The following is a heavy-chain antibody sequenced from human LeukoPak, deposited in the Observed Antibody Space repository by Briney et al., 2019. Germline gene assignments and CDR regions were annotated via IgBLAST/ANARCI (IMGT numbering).Heavy chain of an antibody. D-gene: IGHD3-10*01. V-gene: IGHV1-2*02. CDR1: GYTFTGYY. CDR2: INPNSGGT. CDR3: ARGNFYDNKGYSPELRY. J-gene: IGHJ4*02. Sequence: ASVKVSCKASGYTFTGYYMHWVRQAPGQGLEWMGWINPNSGGTNYAQKFQGRVTMTRDTSIGTAYMELSRLTSDDTAVYYCARGNFYDNKGYSPELRYWGQGTLVTVSS.